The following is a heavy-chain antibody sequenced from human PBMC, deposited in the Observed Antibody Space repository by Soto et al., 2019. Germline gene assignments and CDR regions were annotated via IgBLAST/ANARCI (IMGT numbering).Heavy chain of an antibody. D-gene: IGHD1-26*01. CDR2: ISSNGGSP. J-gene: IGHJ4*02. Sequence: EVQLVESGEGLVQPGGSLRLSCAASGFTFSSYAMHWVRQAPGKGLEYVSAISSNGGSPYYADSVKGRFTISRDNSKNTLYLQMGSLRAEDMAVYYCARAVGADEGYFDYWGQGTLVTVSS. V-gene: IGHV3-64*02. CDR3: ARAVGADEGYFDY. CDR1: GFTFSSYA.